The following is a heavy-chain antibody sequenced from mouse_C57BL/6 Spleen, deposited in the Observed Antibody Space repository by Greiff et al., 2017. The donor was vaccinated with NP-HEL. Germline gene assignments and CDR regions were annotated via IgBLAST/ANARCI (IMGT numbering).Heavy chain of an antibody. CDR3: AREEYYYGSSFAY. D-gene: IGHD1-1*01. J-gene: IGHJ3*01. Sequence: VKLQESGAELVKPGASVKLSCKASGYTFTSYWMHWVKQRPGQGLEWIGMIHPNSGSTNYNEKFKSKATLTVDKSSSTAYMQLSSLTSEDSAVYYCAREEYYYGSSFAYWGQGTLVTVSA. V-gene: IGHV1-64*01. CDR1: GYTFTSYW. CDR2: IHPNSGST.